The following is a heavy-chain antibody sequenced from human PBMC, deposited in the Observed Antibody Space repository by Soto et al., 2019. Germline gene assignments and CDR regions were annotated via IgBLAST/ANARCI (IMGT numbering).Heavy chain of an antibody. CDR2: IYYSGST. V-gene: IGHV4-31*03. CDR1: GGSISSGGYY. Sequence: SETLSLTCTVSGGSISSGGYYWSWIRQHPGKGLEWIGYIYYSGSTYYSPSLKSRVTISVDTSKNQFSLKLSSVTAADTAVYYCARCYGSGSYDNWFDPWGQGTLVAVSS. J-gene: IGHJ5*02. D-gene: IGHD3-10*01. CDR3: ARCYGSGSYDNWFDP.